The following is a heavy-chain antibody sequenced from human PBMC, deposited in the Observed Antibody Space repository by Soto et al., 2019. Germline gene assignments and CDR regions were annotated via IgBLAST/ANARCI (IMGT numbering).Heavy chain of an antibody. J-gene: IGHJ6*04. Sequence: GGSLRLSSADSGFTSSSYAIHWIRQATGEGLEWVSAIESAGDTFYVGSVKGRFTISRENAKNSLYLQMDSLSAGDTAVYYCARGRLAAGGLDAWGKGTTVTVAS. V-gene: IGHV3-13*01. CDR1: GFTSSSYA. D-gene: IGHD6-13*01. CDR3: ARGRLAAGGLDA. CDR2: IESAGDT.